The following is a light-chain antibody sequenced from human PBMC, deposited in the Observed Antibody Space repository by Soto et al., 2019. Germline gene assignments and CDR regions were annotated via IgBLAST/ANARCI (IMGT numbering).Light chain of an antibody. J-gene: IGKJ1*01. V-gene: IGKV3-11*01. CDR3: QQRSSWPRS. Sequence: EIVLTQSPATLSLSPGERATLSCRASQSISSDLAWYQQKPGQAPRLFIYDASNRGPGIPATSRGSGSGTDSTLAISTPEPEDFAVYYCQQRSSWPRSFGRGTEVEIK. CDR1: QSISSD. CDR2: DAS.